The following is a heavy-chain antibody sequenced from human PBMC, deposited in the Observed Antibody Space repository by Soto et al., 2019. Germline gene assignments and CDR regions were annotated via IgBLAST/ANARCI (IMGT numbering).Heavy chain of an antibody. CDR3: ARLGLGYSSSWYRENYYYYGMDV. CDR1: GFTFSSYG. CDR2: IWYDGSNK. J-gene: IGHJ6*02. D-gene: IGHD6-13*01. V-gene: IGHV3-33*01. Sequence: GGSLRLSCAASGFTFSSYGMHWVRQAPGKGLEWVAVIWYDGSNKYYADSVKGRFTISRDNSKNTLYPQMNSLRAEDTAVYYCARLGLGYSSSWYRENYYYYGMDVWGQGTTVTVSS.